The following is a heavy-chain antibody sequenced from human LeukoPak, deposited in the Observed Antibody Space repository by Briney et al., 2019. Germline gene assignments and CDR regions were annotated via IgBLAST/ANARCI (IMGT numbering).Heavy chain of an antibody. CDR3: AKEHRYYSGSGSYSYFNY. Sequence: GGSLRLSCAASGFTFSSYAMHWVRQAPGKGLEWVAVISYDGSNKYYADSVKGRFTISRDNSKNTLYLQMNSLKPEDTAVYYCAKEHRYYSGSGSYSYFNYWGQGTLVTVSS. D-gene: IGHD3-10*01. CDR2: ISYDGSNK. V-gene: IGHV3-30-3*01. J-gene: IGHJ4*02. CDR1: GFTFSSYA.